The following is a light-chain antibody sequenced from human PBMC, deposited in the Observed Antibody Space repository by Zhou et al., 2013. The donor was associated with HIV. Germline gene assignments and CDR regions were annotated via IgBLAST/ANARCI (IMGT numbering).Light chain of an antibody. J-gene: IGKJ4*02. CDR1: QDISNY. CDR2: AAS. Sequence: DIQMTQSPSSLSASVGDRVTITCQASQDISNYLNWYQQKPGKAPKLLIYAASSLQSGVPSRFSGSGSGTDFTLTISSLQPEDFATYYCQQYNTHTFGRGTKVEI. V-gene: IGKV1-39*01. CDR3: QQYNTHT.